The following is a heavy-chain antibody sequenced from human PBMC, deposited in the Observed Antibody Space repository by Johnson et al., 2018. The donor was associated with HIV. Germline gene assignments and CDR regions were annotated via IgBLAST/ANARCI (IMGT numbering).Heavy chain of an antibody. CDR3: AKDLIELQGAFDI. Sequence: VQLVESGGGLVQPGGSLRLSCAASGFTFSNYWMHWVRQVPGKGLVWVSRINNDGSSTSYADSVKGRFTISRDNSKNTLYLQMNSLRAEDTAVYYCAKDLIELQGAFDIWGQGTMVTVSS. D-gene: IGHD1-26*01. V-gene: IGHV3-74*01. CDR2: INNDGSST. J-gene: IGHJ3*02. CDR1: GFTFSNYW.